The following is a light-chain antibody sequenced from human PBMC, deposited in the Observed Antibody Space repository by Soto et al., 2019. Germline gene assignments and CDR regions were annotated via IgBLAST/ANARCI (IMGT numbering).Light chain of an antibody. CDR2: GAS. CDR3: QQYNNWGT. Sequence: EIVMTQSPATLSVSPGERATLSCRASQSVSSNLAWYQQKPGQAPRLLIYGASTRATGIPARFSGSGSGTDFTLTISSLQSEDFAVYYCQQYNNWGTFGQGTKVESK. CDR1: QSVSSN. V-gene: IGKV3-15*01. J-gene: IGKJ1*01.